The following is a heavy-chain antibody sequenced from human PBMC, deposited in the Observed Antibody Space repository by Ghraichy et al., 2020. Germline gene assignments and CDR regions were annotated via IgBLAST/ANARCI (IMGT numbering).Heavy chain of an antibody. Sequence: SQTLSLTCTVSGGSISSYYWSWIRQPPGKGLEWIGYIYYSGSTNYNPSLKSRVTISVDTSKNQFSLKLSSVTAADTAVYYCARVPGDGYNPHDAFDIWGQGTMVTVSS. CDR2: IYYSGST. CDR1: GGSISSYY. CDR3: ARVPGDGYNPHDAFDI. D-gene: IGHD5-24*01. J-gene: IGHJ3*02. V-gene: IGHV4-59*01.